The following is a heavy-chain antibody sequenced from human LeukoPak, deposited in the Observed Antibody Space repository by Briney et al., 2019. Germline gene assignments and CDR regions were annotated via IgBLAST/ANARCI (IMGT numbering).Heavy chain of an antibody. V-gene: IGHV3-21*04. D-gene: IGHD6-13*01. J-gene: IGHJ4*02. CDR1: GFTFSSLD. Sequence: GGSLRLSCAASGFTFSSLDMAWVRQAPGKGLEWVSGISASGSNTFYADSVKGRFTISRDNAKNSLYLQMNSLRAEDTALYYCARLGIAAAGRPFDYWGQGTLVTVSP. CDR3: ARLGIAAAGRPFDY. CDR2: ISASGSNT.